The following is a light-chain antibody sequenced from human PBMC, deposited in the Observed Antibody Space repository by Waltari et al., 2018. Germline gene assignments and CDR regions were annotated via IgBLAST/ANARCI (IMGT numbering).Light chain of an antibody. Sequence: EIVLTQSPVTLSLSPGERATLSCRASQSVSDYLAWFRQKPGQAPRLLIYDVSNSAPGIPARFSGSGSETEFTLTSSSLEPDDFGIYYCQQRSGWPPAITFGQGTRLEIK. V-gene: IGKV3-11*01. CDR2: DVS. CDR3: QQRSGWPPAIT. J-gene: IGKJ5*01. CDR1: QSVSDY.